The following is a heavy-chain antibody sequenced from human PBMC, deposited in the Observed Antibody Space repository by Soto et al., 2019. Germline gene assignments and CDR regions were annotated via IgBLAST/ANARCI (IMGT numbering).Heavy chain of an antibody. CDR2: ISYDRSNK. J-gene: IGHJ4*02. CDR1: GFTFRSYG. Sequence: TGGSLGLSCAASGFTFRSYGMHWVRQAPGKGLEWVAVISYDRSNKYYADSVKGRFTISRDNAKNTLYLQMNSLRAEDTAVYYCARDRSYSSSCPDYWGQGTLVTVSS. D-gene: IGHD6-13*01. V-gene: IGHV3-30*12. CDR3: ARDRSYSSSCPDY.